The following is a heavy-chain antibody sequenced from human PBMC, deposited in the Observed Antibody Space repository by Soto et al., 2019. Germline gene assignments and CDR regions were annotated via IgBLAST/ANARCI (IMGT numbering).Heavy chain of an antibody. CDR3: AKSSQSWNYYYFVMDV. CDR1: GFTFSNYA. Sequence: PGGSLRLSCAASGFTFSNYAMSWVRQAPGKGLEWVSGIIDSGGRTYYSDSVNGRFTISRDNSKNTLYLQMNRLRAEDTAVYYCAKSSQSWNYYYFVMDVWGHGITVTVSS. V-gene: IGHV3-23*01. J-gene: IGHJ6*02. CDR2: IIDSGGRT. D-gene: IGHD3-3*01.